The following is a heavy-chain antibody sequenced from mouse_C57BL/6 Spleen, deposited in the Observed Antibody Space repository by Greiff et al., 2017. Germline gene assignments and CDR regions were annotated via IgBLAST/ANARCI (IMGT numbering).Heavy chain of an antibody. V-gene: IGHV1-81*01. CDR2: IYPRSGNT. J-gene: IGHJ3*01. Sequence: VQLVESGAELARPGASVKLSCKASGYTFTSYGISWVKQRTGQGLEWIGEIYPRSGNTYYNEKFKGKATLTADKSSSTAYMELRSLTSEDSAVYFCAYSNWGFAYWGQGTLVTVSA. CDR3: AYSNWGFAY. D-gene: IGHD2-5*01. CDR1: GYTFTSYG.